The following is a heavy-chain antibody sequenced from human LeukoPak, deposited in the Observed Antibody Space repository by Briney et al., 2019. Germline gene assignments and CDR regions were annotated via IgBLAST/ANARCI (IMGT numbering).Heavy chain of an antibody. V-gene: IGHV3-23*01. CDR3: ARAYMNSGWSYYYGMDV. D-gene: IGHD6-19*01. CDR2: ISGSGGST. J-gene: IGHJ6*02. Sequence: GGSLRLSCAASGFTFSSYAMSWVRQAPGKGLEWVSAISGSGGSTYYADSVKGRFTISRHNSKNTLYLQMNSLRAEDTAVYYCARAYMNSGWSYYYGMDVWGQGTTVTVSS. CDR1: GFTFSSYA.